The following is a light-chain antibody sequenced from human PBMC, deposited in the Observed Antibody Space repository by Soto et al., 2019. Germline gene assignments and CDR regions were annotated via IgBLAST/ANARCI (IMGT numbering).Light chain of an antibody. J-gene: IGKJ4*01. CDR3: QQVSSFPRT. Sequence: DIRKTQSQCSVSASVGDRVIIICRASQGITTSLAWCQQKPGKAPKLLIYDASSLQSGVPSRFSGSGSGTDFTLTICSLQPEDFATYFGQQVSSFPRTIGGGTKVDI. CDR2: DAS. CDR1: QGITTS. V-gene: IGKV1-12*01.